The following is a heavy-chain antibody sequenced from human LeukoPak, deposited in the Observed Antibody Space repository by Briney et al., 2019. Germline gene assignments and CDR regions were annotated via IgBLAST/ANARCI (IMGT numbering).Heavy chain of an antibody. Sequence: GESLKFSCKGSGYSFTSYWIGWVRQMPGKGLEWMGIIYPGDSDTRYSPSFQGQVTISADKSISTAYLQWSSLKASDTAMYYCARPVAVAGRAPTAPFDYWGQRALVTVSS. CDR3: ARPVAVAGRAPTAPFDY. V-gene: IGHV5-51*01. J-gene: IGHJ4*02. CDR1: GYSFTSYW. D-gene: IGHD6-19*01. CDR2: IYPGDSDT.